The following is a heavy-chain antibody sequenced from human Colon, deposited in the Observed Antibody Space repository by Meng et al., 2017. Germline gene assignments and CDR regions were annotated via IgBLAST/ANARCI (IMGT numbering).Heavy chain of an antibody. Sequence: SETLSLTCAVYGGSFSGYYWSWIRQAPGKGLEWIGEINHSGSTNYNPSLKSRVTISVDTSKNQFSLKLSSVTAADTAVYYCARDSSSWYGPFDYWGQGTLVTVSS. D-gene: IGHD6-13*01. CDR3: ARDSSSWYGPFDY. CDR2: INHSGST. V-gene: IGHV4-34*01. J-gene: IGHJ4*02. CDR1: GGSFSGYY.